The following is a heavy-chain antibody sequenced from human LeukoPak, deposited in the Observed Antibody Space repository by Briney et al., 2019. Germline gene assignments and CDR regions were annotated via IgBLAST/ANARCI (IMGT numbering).Heavy chain of an antibody. CDR3: ARVDSGYDFEY. CDR2: IANDGSII. Sequence: GGSLRLSCAASGFTFSSHGMHWVRQAPGKGLEWVAVIANDGSIIYYADSVKGRFTISRDNSKNTLFLQLNSLRGEDTAVYYCARVDSGYDFEYWGQGTLVTVSS. V-gene: IGHV3-30*03. CDR1: GFTFSSHG. D-gene: IGHD5-12*01. J-gene: IGHJ4*02.